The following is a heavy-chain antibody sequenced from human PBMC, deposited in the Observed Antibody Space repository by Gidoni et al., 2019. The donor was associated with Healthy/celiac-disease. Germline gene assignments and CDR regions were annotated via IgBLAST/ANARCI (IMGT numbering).Heavy chain of an antibody. D-gene: IGHD3-10*01. CDR2: ISGSGGST. V-gene: IGHV3-23*01. Sequence: EVQLLESGGGLVQPGGSLRLSCAASGFTFSSYAMSWGRQAPGKGLGWVSAISGSGGSTYYADSVKGRFTISRDNSKNTLYLQMNSLRAEDTAVYYCAKDLGRGLWFGELPPYLAGFNFDYWGQGTLVTVSS. J-gene: IGHJ4*02. CDR3: AKDLGRGLWFGELPPYLAGFNFDY. CDR1: GFTFSSYA.